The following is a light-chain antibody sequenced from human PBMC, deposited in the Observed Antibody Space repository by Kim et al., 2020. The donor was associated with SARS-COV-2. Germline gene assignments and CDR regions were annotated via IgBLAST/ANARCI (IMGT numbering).Light chain of an antibody. J-gene: IGLJ2*01. CDR2: GKN. V-gene: IGLV3-19*01. CDR3: NSRDSSGNHLV. CDR1: RLRSYY. Sequence: ALGQTVRITCQGDRLRSYYASWYQQKPGQAPVLVIYGKNNRPSGIPDRFSGSSSGNTASLTITGAQAEDEAEYYCNSRDSSGNHLVFGGGTQLTVL.